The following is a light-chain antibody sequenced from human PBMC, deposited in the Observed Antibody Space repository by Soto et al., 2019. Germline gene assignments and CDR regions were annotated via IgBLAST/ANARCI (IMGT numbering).Light chain of an antibody. V-gene: IGKV3-20*01. J-gene: IGKJ1*01. Sequence: EIVLTQSPGTLSLSPGERATLSCRASQSVSSNYLAWYQQKPGQAPRLLIYGASNRATGIPARFSGSGSGTDFTLTISRLEPEDFAVYYCQQYGSSPRTFGQGTKVDNK. CDR2: GAS. CDR3: QQYGSSPRT. CDR1: QSVSSNY.